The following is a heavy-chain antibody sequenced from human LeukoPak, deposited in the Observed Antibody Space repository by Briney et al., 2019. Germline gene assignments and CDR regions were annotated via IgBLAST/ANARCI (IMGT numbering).Heavy chain of an antibody. Sequence: GESLKISWQGPGYSFTSYWIGWVPQIPGKGLEWMGIILLGDSDTRYSPSFQGQVTILAIKAISTTYQQWSSLKASDTAMSYCARCVVVPAAARTYYYYGMDVWGQGTTVTVSS. CDR2: ILLGDSDT. V-gene: IGHV5-51*01. D-gene: IGHD2-2*01. CDR3: ARCVVVPAAARTYYYYGMDV. J-gene: IGHJ6*02. CDR1: GYSFTSYW.